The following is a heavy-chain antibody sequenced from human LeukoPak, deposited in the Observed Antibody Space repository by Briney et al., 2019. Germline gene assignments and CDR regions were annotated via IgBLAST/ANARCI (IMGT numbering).Heavy chain of an antibody. CDR1: GFTFSSYS. CDR3: AKESVAGCFDY. Sequence: GGSLRLSCAASGFTFSSYSMNWVRQAPGKGLEWVSSISSSSSYIYYADSVKGRFTISRDNAKNSLYLQMNSLRAEDMALYYCAKESVAGCFDYWGQGTLVTVSS. V-gene: IGHV3-21*04. J-gene: IGHJ4*02. CDR2: ISSSSSYI. D-gene: IGHD6-19*01.